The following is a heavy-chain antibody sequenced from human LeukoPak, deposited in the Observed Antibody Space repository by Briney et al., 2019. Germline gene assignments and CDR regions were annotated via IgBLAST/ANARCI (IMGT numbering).Heavy chain of an antibody. CDR2: INSDGTTT. Sequence: GGSLRLSCAASGFSFSNSWMHWVRQAPGKGLVWVSRINSDGTTTYYADSVKGRFTISRDNARNSLYLQMSSLRADDTAVYYCARDGAFRIYDYWGQGTLVTVSS. CDR1: GFSFSNSW. CDR3: ARDGAFRIYDY. J-gene: IGHJ4*02. D-gene: IGHD3-3*02. V-gene: IGHV3-74*01.